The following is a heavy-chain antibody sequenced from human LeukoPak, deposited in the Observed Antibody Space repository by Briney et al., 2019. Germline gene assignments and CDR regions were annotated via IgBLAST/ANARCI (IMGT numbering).Heavy chain of an antibody. CDR2: INHSGST. CDR3: AREYSYGPGY. CDR1: GGSFSGYY. Sequence: PSETLSLTCAVYGGSFSGYYWSWIRQPPGKGLEWIGEINHSGSTNYNPSLKSRVTISVDTSKNQFSLKLSSVTAADTAVYYCAREYSYGPGYWGQGTLVTVSS. J-gene: IGHJ4*02. D-gene: IGHD5-18*01. V-gene: IGHV4-34*01.